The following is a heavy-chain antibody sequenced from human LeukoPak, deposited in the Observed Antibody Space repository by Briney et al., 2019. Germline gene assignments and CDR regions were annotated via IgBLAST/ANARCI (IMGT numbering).Heavy chain of an antibody. CDR2: IIPIFGTA. V-gene: IGHV1-69*05. D-gene: IGHD6-13*01. CDR1: GGTFSSYA. CDR3: ARGPPRTIAEIDY. J-gene: IGHJ4*02. Sequence: ASVKVSCKASGGTFSSYAISWVRQAPGQGLEWMGGIIPIFGTANYAQKFQGRVTITTDESTSTAYMELSSLRSEDTAVYYCARGPPRTIAEIDYWGQGTLVTVSS.